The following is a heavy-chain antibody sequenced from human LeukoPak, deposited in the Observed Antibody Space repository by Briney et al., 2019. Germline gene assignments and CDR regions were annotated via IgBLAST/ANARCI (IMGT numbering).Heavy chain of an antibody. Sequence: ASVKVSCKASGYTFTGHYIHWVRQAPGQGFEWMGWINPNTGGTDYAQKFQDRIAISTYTSISTTYMGLSSLRSDDTALYYCARDLATIDGIAWYYFENWGQGTLVTVS. CDR3: ARDLATIDGIAWYYFEN. D-gene: IGHD5-12*01. CDR1: GYTFTGHY. V-gene: IGHV1-2*02. CDR2: INPNTGGT. J-gene: IGHJ4*02.